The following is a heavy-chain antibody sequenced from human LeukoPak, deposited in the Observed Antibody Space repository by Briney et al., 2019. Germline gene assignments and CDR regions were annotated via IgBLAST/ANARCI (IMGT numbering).Heavy chain of an antibody. Sequence: PQTLSLTCTVSGGSFSIFYWTWMRQRPGKGLEWIAYVFGGGTTTSNPSLKSRVTISVDTSKNQFSPRLNSVTAADTAVYYCARLSVGGTPIDYWGQGIRVVVSS. J-gene: IGHJ4*02. V-gene: IGHV4-59*08. CDR2: VFGGGTT. CDR3: ARLSVGGTPIDY. D-gene: IGHD1-26*01. CDR1: GGSFSIFY.